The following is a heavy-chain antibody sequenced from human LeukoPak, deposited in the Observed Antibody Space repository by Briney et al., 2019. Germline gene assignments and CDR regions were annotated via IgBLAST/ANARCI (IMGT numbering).Heavy chain of an antibody. CDR2: TYYSGKP. CDR3: ARHSSSVRGWSDP. D-gene: IGHD6-13*01. J-gene: IGHJ5*02. V-gene: IGHV4-59*08. CDR1: GGSLNSYY. Sequence: PSETLSLTCAVSGGSLNSYYWSWIRQPPGKGLEWIGYTYYSGKPNYNPSLKSRVTISVDTSKSQFSLNLTSVTAADTAVYYCARHSSSVRGWSDPWGQGTLVTVSS.